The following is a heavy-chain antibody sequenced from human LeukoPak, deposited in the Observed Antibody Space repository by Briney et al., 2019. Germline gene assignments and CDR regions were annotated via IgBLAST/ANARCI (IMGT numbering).Heavy chain of an antibody. J-gene: IGHJ4*02. CDR2: INPNSGGT. V-gene: IGHV1-2*02. CDR1: GYTFTGYY. Sequence: GASVKVSCKASGYTFTGYYMHWVRQAPGQGLEWMGWINPNSGGTNYAQKFQGRVTMTRDTSISTAYMELSRLRSDDTAVYYCARDMDGYYDILTGYYRAQFDYWGQGTLVTVSS. D-gene: IGHD3-9*01. CDR3: ARDMDGYYDILTGYYRAQFDY.